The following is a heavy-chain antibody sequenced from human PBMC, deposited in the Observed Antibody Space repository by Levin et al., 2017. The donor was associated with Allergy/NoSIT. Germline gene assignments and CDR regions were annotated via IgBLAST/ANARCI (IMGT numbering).Heavy chain of an antibody. Sequence: VASVKVSCAASGFTFSTYSMHWVRQAPGKGLVCVSRIHTDGSGTTYADSVWGRFTISRDNAKNTLYLQMNSLRAEDTAVYYCARGWSYGMDVWGQGATVTVSS. V-gene: IGHV3-74*01. CDR2: IHTDGSGT. CDR3: ARGWSYGMDV. CDR1: GFTFSTYS. J-gene: IGHJ6*02. D-gene: IGHD2-15*01.